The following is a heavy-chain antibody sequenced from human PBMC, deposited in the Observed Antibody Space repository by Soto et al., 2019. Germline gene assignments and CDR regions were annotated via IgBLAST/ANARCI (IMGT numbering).Heavy chain of an antibody. V-gene: IGHV1-69*01. J-gene: IGHJ6*02. Sequence: QVQLVQSGAEVKKPGSSVKVSCKASGGTFSSYAISWVRQAPGQGLEWMGGIIPIFGTANYAHKFQGRVTITADESTSTAYMELSSLRSEDTAVYYCASTRITMIVVVRNYYYYGMDVWGQGTTVTVSS. CDR3: ASTRITMIVVVRNYYYYGMDV. CDR2: IIPIFGTA. CDR1: GGTFSSYA. D-gene: IGHD3-22*01.